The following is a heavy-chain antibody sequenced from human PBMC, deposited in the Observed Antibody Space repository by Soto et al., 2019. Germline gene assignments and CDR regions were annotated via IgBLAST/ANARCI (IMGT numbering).Heavy chain of an antibody. CDR3: ARESEAYCGGDCYSRYFDY. V-gene: IGHV1-69*06. CDR1: GGTFSSYA. J-gene: IGHJ4*02. Sequence: SVKVSCKASGGTFSSYAISWVRQAHGPGLEWMGGIIPIFGTANYAQKFQGRVTITADKSTSTAYMELSSLRSEDTAVYYCARESEAYCGGDCYSRYFDYWGQGTLVTVSS. D-gene: IGHD2-21*02. CDR2: IIPIFGTA.